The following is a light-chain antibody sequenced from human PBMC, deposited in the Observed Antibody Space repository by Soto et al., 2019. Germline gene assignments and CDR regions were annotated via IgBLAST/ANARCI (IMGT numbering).Light chain of an antibody. CDR1: QSVLYSSNNKNY. CDR3: QQYYRPWT. V-gene: IGKV4-1*01. Sequence: DVVVNQSPDSLAVSLGERATINCKSSQSVLYSSNNKNYLAWYQQKPGQPPKLLIYWASTRESGVPDRFSGSGSGTDFTLSISSLQAEDVAVYYCQQYYRPWTFGQGTKVEIK. CDR2: WAS. J-gene: IGKJ1*01.